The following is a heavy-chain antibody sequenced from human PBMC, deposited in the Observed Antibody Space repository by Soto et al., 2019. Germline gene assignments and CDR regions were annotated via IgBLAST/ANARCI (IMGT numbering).Heavy chain of an antibody. Sequence: PGGSLRLSCAASGFTFSSYGMHWVRQAPGKGLEWVAVIWYDGSNKYYADSVKGRFTISRDNSKNTLYLQMNSLRAEDTAVYYCARGNYDSSGNFDYWGQGTLVTVSS. J-gene: IGHJ4*02. CDR3: ARGNYDSSGNFDY. D-gene: IGHD3-22*01. CDR2: IWYDGSNK. CDR1: GFTFSSYG. V-gene: IGHV3-33*01.